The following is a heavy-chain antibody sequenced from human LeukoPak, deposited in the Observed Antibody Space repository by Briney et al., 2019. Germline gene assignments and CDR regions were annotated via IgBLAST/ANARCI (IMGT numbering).Heavy chain of an antibody. CDR3: AGDIAVADTYY. V-gene: IGHV3-33*01. CDR2: IWYDGSNK. J-gene: IGHJ4*02. CDR1: GFTISSYC. Sequence: PGRTLSLSCAASGFTISSYCMHWFRQAPGRGLEGVAVIWYDGSNKYYADSVKGRFTISRDNSKNTLYLQMNSLRTEDTAVYYCAGDIAVADTYYWGQGTLVTVSS. D-gene: IGHD6-19*01.